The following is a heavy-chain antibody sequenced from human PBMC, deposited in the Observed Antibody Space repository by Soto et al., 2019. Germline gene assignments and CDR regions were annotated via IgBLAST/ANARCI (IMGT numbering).Heavy chain of an antibody. D-gene: IGHD4-17*01. Sequence: PSETLSLTCSVSGGSGSNKTDYWSWIGQPPGQGLEWIGYVYYSGTTNYNPSLKSRVTISVDRSKNQFSLRLSSVTTADTALYYCARTTAVPNTLRSRYFFDYWGQGTLVTVSS. J-gene: IGHJ4*02. CDR1: GGSGSNKTDY. CDR3: ARTTAVPNTLRSRYFFDY. CDR2: VYYSGTT. V-gene: IGHV4-61*01.